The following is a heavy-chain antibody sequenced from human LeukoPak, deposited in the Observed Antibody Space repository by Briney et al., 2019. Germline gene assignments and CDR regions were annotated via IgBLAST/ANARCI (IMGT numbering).Heavy chain of an antibody. Sequence: ASVKVSCKASGYTFTSYGISWVRQAPGQGLEWMGWISAYNGNTNYAQKLQGRVTMTTDTSTSTAYMELRSLRSDDTAVYYCARGNDILTGNSWFDPWGQGTLVTVSS. D-gene: IGHD3-9*01. CDR3: ARGNDILTGNSWFDP. CDR2: ISAYNGNT. J-gene: IGHJ5*02. V-gene: IGHV1-18*01. CDR1: GYTFTSYG.